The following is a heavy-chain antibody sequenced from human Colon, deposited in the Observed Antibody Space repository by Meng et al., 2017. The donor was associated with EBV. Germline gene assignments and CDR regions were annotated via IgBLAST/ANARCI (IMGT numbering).Heavy chain of an antibody. Sequence: QVQLQESGLGLVKPSGTLSLTCAVSGGSISSSHWWTWVRQPPGKGLEWIGEVYHTGSTKYNPSLKSRLTISVDKSKNQFSLNLTSVTAADTAVYYCARVWQSLTAFFDSWGQGTLVTVSS. CDR3: ARVWQSLTAFFDS. CDR1: GGSISSSHW. V-gene: IGHV4-4*02. J-gene: IGHJ4*02. CDR2: VYHTGST. D-gene: IGHD2-21*01.